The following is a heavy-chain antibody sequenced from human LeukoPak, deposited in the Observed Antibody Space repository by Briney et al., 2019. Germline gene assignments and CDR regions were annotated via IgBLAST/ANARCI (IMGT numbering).Heavy chain of an antibody. V-gene: IGHV3-48*03. CDR3: ARERIDYSDYGLYYSMDV. D-gene: IGHD4-17*01. Sequence: GGSLRLSCAASGFTLKSHEINWVRQAPGKGLEWVSYISSSGTITYYADSLKGRFTLSRDNANKSVYLQMNSLRDEDTAVYYCARERIDYSDYGLYYSMDVWGQGTAVTVS. CDR2: ISSSGTIT. J-gene: IGHJ6*02. CDR1: GFTLKSHE.